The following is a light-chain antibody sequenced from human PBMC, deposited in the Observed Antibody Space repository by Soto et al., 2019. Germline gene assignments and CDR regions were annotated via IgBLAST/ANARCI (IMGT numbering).Light chain of an antibody. Sequence: EIVLTQSPATLSLSPGERATLSCRASQSISSSLAWYQQKPGQAPRLLIFDASSRATGFPDRFSGSGSGTDFTLTIGSLEPEDFAVYYCQQRSEWPRTFGQGTKVEIK. J-gene: IGKJ1*01. CDR1: QSISSS. CDR3: QQRSEWPRT. V-gene: IGKV3-11*01. CDR2: DAS.